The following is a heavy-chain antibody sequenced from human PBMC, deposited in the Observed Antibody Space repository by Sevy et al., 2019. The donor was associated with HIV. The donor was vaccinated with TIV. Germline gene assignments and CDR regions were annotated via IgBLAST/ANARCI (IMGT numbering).Heavy chain of an antibody. Sequence: ASVKVSCKASGYTFTSYGISWVRQAPGQGLEWMGWISAYNGNTNYAQKLQGRVTMTTDTSTSTAYMELRSLRSDDTXXXXXXXXXXXXXXSSPADYWGQGTLVTVSS. D-gene: IGHD6-6*01. CDR1: GYTFTSYG. V-gene: IGHV1-18*01. CDR2: ISAYNGNT. J-gene: IGHJ4*02. CDR3: XXXXXXXXXSSPADY.